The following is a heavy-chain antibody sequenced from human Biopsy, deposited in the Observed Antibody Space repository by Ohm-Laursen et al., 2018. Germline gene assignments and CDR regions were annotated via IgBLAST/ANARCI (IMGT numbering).Heavy chain of an antibody. CDR2: INPNSGAT. D-gene: IGHD3-10*01. CDR3: ARDRLVTIITLVRADTFDI. CDR1: GYTFTDYS. V-gene: IGHV1-2*02. Sequence: ASVKVSCKASGYTFTDYSLHWVRQAPGQGLEWMGWINPNSGATNYAQKFQGRVTMTSDTSISTAYIELRRLISDDTAVYFCARDRLVTIITLVRADTFDIWGQGTLVSVSS. J-gene: IGHJ3*02.